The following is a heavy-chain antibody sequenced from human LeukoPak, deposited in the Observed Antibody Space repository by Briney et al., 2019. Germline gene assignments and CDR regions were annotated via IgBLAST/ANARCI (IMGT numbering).Heavy chain of an antibody. J-gene: IGHJ4*02. Sequence: GGSLRLSCAASGFTFSNAWMNWVRQAPGKGLEWVGRIKSKTDGGTTDYAAPVKGRFTISRDDSKNTLYLQMNSLKTEDTAVYYCTTILWFGETASDYWGQGTLVTVSS. CDR1: GFTFSNAW. CDR2: IKSKTDGGTT. D-gene: IGHD3-10*01. CDR3: TTILWFGETASDY. V-gene: IGHV3-15*07.